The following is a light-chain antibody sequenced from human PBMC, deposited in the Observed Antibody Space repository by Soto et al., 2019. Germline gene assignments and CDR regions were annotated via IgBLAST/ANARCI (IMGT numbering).Light chain of an antibody. Sequence: DVQMTQSPSSLSAFVGDRVTITCRASQGIAPYLAWFQQKPRKVPKLLIYATSTLQSGVPSRLSGSGTGTDFTLTINSLQPEDVGTYYCQKYNSAPLTFGGVTKVEIK. V-gene: IGKV1-27*01. CDR3: QKYNSAPLT. CDR2: ATS. J-gene: IGKJ4*01. CDR1: QGIAPY.